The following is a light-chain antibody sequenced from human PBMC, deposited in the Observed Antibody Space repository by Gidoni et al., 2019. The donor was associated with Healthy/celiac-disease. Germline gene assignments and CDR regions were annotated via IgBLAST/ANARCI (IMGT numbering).Light chain of an antibody. CDR1: QSVSSY. CDR2: DAS. J-gene: IGKJ4*01. Sequence: EIVLTQSPATLSWSPGERATLSCRASQSVSSYLAWYQQTPGQAPRLLIYDASNRATGIPARFSGSGSGTDFTLTISSLEPEDFAVYYCQQRSNWPRTFGGGTKVEIK. CDR3: QQRSNWPRT. V-gene: IGKV3-11*01.